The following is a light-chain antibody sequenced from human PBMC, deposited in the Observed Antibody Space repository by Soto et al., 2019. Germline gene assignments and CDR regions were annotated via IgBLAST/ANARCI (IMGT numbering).Light chain of an antibody. V-gene: IGLV7-46*01. CDR2: DTS. J-gene: IGLJ2*01. CDR1: TGSVTSGHY. Sequence: QAVVTQEPSLTVSPGGTVTLTCGSSTGSVTSGHYPYWFQQKPGQAPRTLIYDTSNKHSWTPARFSGSLLGDKAALTLSGAQPEDEAVYYCLLSYSAARRVFGGWTKLTVL. CDR3: LLSYSAARRV.